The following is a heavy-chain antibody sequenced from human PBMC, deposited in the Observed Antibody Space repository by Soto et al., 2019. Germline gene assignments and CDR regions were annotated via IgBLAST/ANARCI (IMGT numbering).Heavy chain of an antibody. Sequence: QVQVQESGPGLVKPSETLSLTCTVSGDSVSRADSYWSWIRQPPGKGLEWIGYICCSGSTEYNPALRGXXVXSXXTSKKQLSLKLSTVPAADTAVYFCARGLDHNKVGWWGQGTLVTVSS. V-gene: IGHV4-61*08. CDR1: GDSVSRADSY. CDR3: ARGLDHNKVGW. D-gene: IGHD1-1*01. CDR2: ICCSGST. J-gene: IGHJ4*02.